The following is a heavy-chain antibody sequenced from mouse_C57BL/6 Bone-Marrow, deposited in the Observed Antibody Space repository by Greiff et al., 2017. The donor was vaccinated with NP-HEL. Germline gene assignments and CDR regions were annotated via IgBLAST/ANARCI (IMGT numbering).Heavy chain of an antibody. CDR3: ARWGWLLSLYAMDY. J-gene: IGHJ4*01. Sequence: SGAELVKPGASVKLSCKASGYTFTSYWMHWVKQRPGQGLEWIGMIHPNSGSTNYNEKFKSKATLTVDKSSSTAYMQLSSLTSEDSAVYYCARWGWLLSLYAMDYWGQGTSVTVSS. CDR1: GYTFTSYW. D-gene: IGHD2-3*01. V-gene: IGHV1-64*01. CDR2: IHPNSGST.